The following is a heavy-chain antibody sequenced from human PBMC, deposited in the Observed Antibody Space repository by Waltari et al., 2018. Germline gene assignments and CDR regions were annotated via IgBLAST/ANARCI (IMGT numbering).Heavy chain of an antibody. CDR2: MNTGGSTT. CDR3: ARGKKDGWYLDL. CDR1: GFTFSSNW. Sequence: EVQLVESGGGLVQPGGSLRLSCAASGFTFSSNWMHWVRQAPGKGLVWVSRMNTGGSTTNYADSVKGRFNISRDNAKNTVDLQINSLRAEDTAVYYCARGKKDGWYLDLWGRGSLVTVSS. V-gene: IGHV3-74*01. J-gene: IGHJ2*01.